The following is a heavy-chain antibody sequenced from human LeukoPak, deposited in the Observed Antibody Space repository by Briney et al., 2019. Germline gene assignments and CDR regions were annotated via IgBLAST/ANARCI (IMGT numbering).Heavy chain of an antibody. CDR1: GFTFSSYA. CDR3: AKDLRSSNYYFFDY. V-gene: IGHV3-23*01. CDR2: ISGSGGST. Sequence: GGSLRLSCAASGFTFSSYAMSWVRQAPGKGLEWVSGISGSGGSTYYADSVKGRFTISRDNSKNTLYLQMNSLRAEDTVVYYCAKDLRSSNYYFFDYWGQGTLVTVSS. J-gene: IGHJ4*02. D-gene: IGHD6-13*01.